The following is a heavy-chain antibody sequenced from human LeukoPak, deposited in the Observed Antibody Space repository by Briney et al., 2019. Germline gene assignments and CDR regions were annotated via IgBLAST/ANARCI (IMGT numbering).Heavy chain of an antibody. CDR3: ARADFIDAGPYLIGP. J-gene: IGHJ5*02. V-gene: IGHV1-2*02. CDR2: INTKTGRT. CDR1: GYSFTDYY. Sequence: ASVRVSCKTSGYSFTDYYIHWVRQAPGQGLEWMAWINTKTGRTSSARKFQGKVTMTRDPSITTVYMDMAWLTSDDTAIYFCARADFIDAGPYLIGPWGQGTLVTVSS. D-gene: IGHD3-3*01.